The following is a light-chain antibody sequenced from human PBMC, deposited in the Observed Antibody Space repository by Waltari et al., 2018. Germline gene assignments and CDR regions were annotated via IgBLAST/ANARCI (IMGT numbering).Light chain of an antibody. CDR2: ETY. V-gene: IGKV3-20*01. CDR1: QSVGKY. Sequence: EIVLTQSPGTLSLSPGERATLSCRASQSVGKYLACYQQRPGQAPMLLIYETYRRATGTPDRFSGSGSGTDFSLTISRLEPEDFAVYYCQKYESLPATFGQGTTVEIK. J-gene: IGKJ1*01. CDR3: QKYESLPAT.